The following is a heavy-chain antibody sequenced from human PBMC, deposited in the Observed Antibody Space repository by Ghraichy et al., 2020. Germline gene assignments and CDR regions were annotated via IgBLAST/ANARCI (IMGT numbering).Heavy chain of an antibody. V-gene: IGHV3-21*01. CDR1: GFTFSSYS. Sequence: GSLRLSCAASGFTFSSYSMNWVRQAPGKGLEWVSSISSSSSYIYYADSVKGRFTISRDNAKNSLYLQMNSLRAEDTAVYYCARQPVLSGYYFDYWGQGTLVTVSS. CDR2: ISSSSSYI. CDR3: ARQPVLSGYYFDY. D-gene: IGHD1-14*01. J-gene: IGHJ4*02.